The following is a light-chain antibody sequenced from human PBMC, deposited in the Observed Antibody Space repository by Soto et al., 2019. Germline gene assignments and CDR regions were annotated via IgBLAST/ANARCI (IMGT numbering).Light chain of an antibody. V-gene: IGKV1-9*01. CDR1: QDISIY. CDR2: DAS. CDR3: QQLNSYPRT. J-gene: IGKJ2*01. Sequence: DIQLTQSPSFLSASVGDRVTITCRASQDISIYLAWYQQKPGKAPKLLIYDASTLQSGVPSRFSGSGSGAEFTLTIRSLHPEDFATYYCQQLNSYPRTFGQGTKLEI.